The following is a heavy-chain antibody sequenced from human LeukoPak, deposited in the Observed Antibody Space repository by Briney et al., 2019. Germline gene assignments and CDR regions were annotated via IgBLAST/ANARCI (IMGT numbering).Heavy chain of an antibody. CDR3: VKDDFYDATEA. CDR1: GFTFSTFG. Sequence: GGSLRLSCAASGFTFSTFGMHWVRQAPGKGLEWVAFIRYDGSNQYYEDSVKGRFTVSRDNSKNKLYLEMSRLRPDDSALYFCVKDDFYDATEAWGRGTLVTVSS. V-gene: IGHV3-30*02. D-gene: IGHD3-22*01. J-gene: IGHJ5*02. CDR2: IRYDGSNQ.